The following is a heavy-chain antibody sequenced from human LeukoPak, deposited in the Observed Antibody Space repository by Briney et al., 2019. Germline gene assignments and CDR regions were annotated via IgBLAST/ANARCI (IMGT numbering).Heavy chain of an antibody. D-gene: IGHD5-24*01. CDR3: AREAVRDAYYYMDV. CDR1: VYTLTGYY. V-gene: IGHV1-2*02. CDR2: INPNSGGT. Sequence: VASVKVSCKASVYTLTGYYIHWVRDAPGQGLEWMGWINPNSGGTNYAQKFQGRVTMTRDTSISTAYMELSRLRSDDTAVYYCAREAVRDAYYYMDVWGKGTTVTVSS. J-gene: IGHJ6*03.